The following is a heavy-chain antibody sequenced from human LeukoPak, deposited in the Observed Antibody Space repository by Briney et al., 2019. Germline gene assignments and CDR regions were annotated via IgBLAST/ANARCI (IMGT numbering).Heavy chain of an antibody. J-gene: IGHJ3*02. CDR1: GFTFSSYA. D-gene: IGHD3-22*01. Sequence: PGGSLRLSCAASGFTFSSYAMSWVRQAPGKGLEWVSAISGSGGSTYYADSVKGRFTISRDNSKNTLYLQMNSLRAEDTAVYYCAKGSMIVVVITNEAAFDIWGQGTMVTVSS. CDR2: ISGSGGST. V-gene: IGHV3-23*01. CDR3: AKGSMIVVVITNEAAFDI.